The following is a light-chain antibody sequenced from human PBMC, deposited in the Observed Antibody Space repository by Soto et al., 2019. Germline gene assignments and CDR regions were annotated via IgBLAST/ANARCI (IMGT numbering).Light chain of an antibody. J-gene: IGKJ1*01. CDR3: HQYGNSPQT. Sequence: EIVLTQSPGTLSLSPGERATLSCRASQSVSSSYLAWYQQKPGQAPRLLIFGASIRVTGIPDRFIGSGSGTVFTLTINILEPDDFAVYYCHQYGNSPQTFGQGTKVDIK. CDR1: QSVSSSY. V-gene: IGKV3-20*01. CDR2: GAS.